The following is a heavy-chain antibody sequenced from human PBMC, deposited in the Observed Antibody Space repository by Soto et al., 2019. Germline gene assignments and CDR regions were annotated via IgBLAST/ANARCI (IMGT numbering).Heavy chain of an antibody. CDR2: IKQDGSEK. CDR1: GFSFNKYW. J-gene: IGHJ4*02. V-gene: IGHV3-7*01. CDR3: ARESEDLTSNFDY. Sequence: SLRISCAASGFSFNKYWMTWVRPAPGNGLEWVANIKQDGSEKYYVDSVKGRFTIFRDNAENSLSLEMTSLRAEDTAVYYCARESEDLTSNFDYWGQGTLVTVSS.